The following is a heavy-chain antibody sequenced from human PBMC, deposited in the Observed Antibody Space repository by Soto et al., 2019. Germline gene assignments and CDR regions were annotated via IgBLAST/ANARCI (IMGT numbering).Heavy chain of an antibody. CDR3: ASDDARYDVLTAFFFDQ. V-gene: IGHV3-53*01. CDR2: IYSGGST. J-gene: IGHJ4*02. Sequence: AVGLIRLCKAACGLTVSNKDINGARKNKGKGLEWVSVIYSGGSTYYADSVKGRFTISRDNSKNTLNMQMNGLRAEDTAVYFCASDDARYDVLTAFFFDQWVQGTPVTVSS. D-gene: IGHD3-9*01. CDR1: GLTVSNKD.